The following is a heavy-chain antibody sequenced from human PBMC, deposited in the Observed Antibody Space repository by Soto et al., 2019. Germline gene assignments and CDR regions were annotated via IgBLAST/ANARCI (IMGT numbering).Heavy chain of an antibody. CDR1: GVSIRNSY. Sequence: SEALSLTCSVSGVSIRNSYWTWIRQSAGKGLEWIGRISTSGNTNYSPSLNSRLTMSVDTSKNQVSLKLTSVTAADTAVYYCARGGGVPALGDPWGQGTLVTVSS. J-gene: IGHJ5*02. CDR2: ISTSGNT. CDR3: ARGGGVPALGDP. V-gene: IGHV4-4*07. D-gene: IGHD3-16*01.